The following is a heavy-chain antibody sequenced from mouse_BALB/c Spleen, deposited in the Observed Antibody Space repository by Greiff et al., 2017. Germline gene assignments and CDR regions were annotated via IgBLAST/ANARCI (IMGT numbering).Heavy chain of an antibody. D-gene: IGHD2-14*01. CDR1: GFSLTSYG. J-gene: IGHJ4*01. CDR2: IWAGGST. CDR3: AREGAYYRYENYAMDY. V-gene: IGHV2-9*02. Sequence: VKVEESGPGLVAPSQSLSITCTVSGFSLTSYGVHWVRQPPGKGLEWLGVIWAGGSTNYNSALMSRLSISKDNSKSQVFLKMNSLQTDDTAMYYCAREGAYYRYENYAMDYWGQGTSVTVSS.